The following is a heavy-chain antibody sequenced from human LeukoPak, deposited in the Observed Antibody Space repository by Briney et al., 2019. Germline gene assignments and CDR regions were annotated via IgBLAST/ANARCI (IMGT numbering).Heavy chain of an antibody. J-gene: IGHJ4*02. CDR3: AREGIWFGELFFDY. Sequence: TGGSLRLSCAASGFTFSGYEMHWVRQGPGKGPEWISYISSSVSTRYYADSVKGRFTISRDNAKNSLYLQMNSLRAEDTAVYYCAREGIWFGELFFDYWGQGTLVTVSS. CDR2: ISSSVSTR. CDR1: GFTFSGYE. V-gene: IGHV3-48*03. D-gene: IGHD3-10*01.